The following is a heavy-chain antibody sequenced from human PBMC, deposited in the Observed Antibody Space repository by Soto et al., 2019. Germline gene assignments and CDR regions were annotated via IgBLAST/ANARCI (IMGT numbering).Heavy chain of an antibody. D-gene: IGHD6-6*01. V-gene: IGHV1-24*01. Sequence: ASVKVSCKVSGYTLTELSMHWVRQAPGKGLEWMGGFDPEDGETIYAQKFQGRVTMTEDTSTDTAYMELSSLRSEDTAVYYCATDSSLVSMVGIAARLFHGMDVWGQGTTVTVSS. CDR1: GYTLTELS. CDR2: FDPEDGET. J-gene: IGHJ6*02. CDR3: ATDSSLVSMVGIAARLFHGMDV.